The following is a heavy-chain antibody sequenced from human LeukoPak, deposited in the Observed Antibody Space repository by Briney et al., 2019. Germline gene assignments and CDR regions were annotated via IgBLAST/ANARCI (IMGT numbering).Heavy chain of an antibody. J-gene: IGHJ1*01. CDR1: GFTFSSYG. V-gene: IGHV3-30*18. D-gene: IGHD6-19*01. Sequence: GGSLRLSCAASGFTFSSYGMHWVRQAPGKGLEWVAVISYDGSNKYYADSVKGRFTISRDNSKNTLYLQMNSLRAEDTAVYYCAKGNAVAGNEYFQHWGQGNLVTVSS. CDR3: AKGNAVAGNEYFQH. CDR2: ISYDGSNK.